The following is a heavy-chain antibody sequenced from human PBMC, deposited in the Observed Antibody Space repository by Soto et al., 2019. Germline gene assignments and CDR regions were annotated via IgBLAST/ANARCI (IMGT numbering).Heavy chain of an antibody. Sequence: GGSLRLSCSASGFTFSSYAMHWVRQAPGKGLEYVSAISSNGGSTYYADSVKGRFTISRDNSKNTLYLQMSSLRAEDTAVYYCVKGGVQRPAAKGKGPVRYYYYGMDVWGQGTTVTVSS. D-gene: IGHD2-2*01. V-gene: IGHV3-64D*06. CDR1: GFTFSSYA. J-gene: IGHJ6*02. CDR3: VKGGVQRPAAKGKGPVRYYYYGMDV. CDR2: ISSNGGST.